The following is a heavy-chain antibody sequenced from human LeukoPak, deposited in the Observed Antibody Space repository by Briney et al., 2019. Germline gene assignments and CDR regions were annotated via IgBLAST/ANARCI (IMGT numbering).Heavy chain of an antibody. J-gene: IGHJ4*02. V-gene: IGHV1-69*13. CDR2: IIPIFGTA. CDR1: GGTFSSYA. D-gene: IGHD3-22*01. Sequence: ASVKVSCEASGGTFSSYAISWVRQAPGQGLEWMGGIIPIFGTANYAQKFQGRVTITADESTSTAYMELSSLRSEDTAVYYCARSSRYYDSSGLQAYYFDYWGQGTLVTVSS. CDR3: ARSSRYYDSSGLQAYYFDY.